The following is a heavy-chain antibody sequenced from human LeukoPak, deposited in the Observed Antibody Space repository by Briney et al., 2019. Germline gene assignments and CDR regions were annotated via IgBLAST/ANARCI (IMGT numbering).Heavy chain of an antibody. CDR1: GFTFSSYS. J-gene: IGHJ4*02. V-gene: IGHV3-21*01. CDR2: ISSSASYI. CDR3: ARGPYYYDSSGYYYFDY. D-gene: IGHD3-22*01. Sequence: GGSLRLSCAASGFTFSSYSMSGVRQAPGKGLEWVSSISSSASYIYYADSLKGRFTISRDNAKNSLYLQMNSLRAEDTAVYYCARGPYYYDSSGYYYFDYWGQGTLFTVFS.